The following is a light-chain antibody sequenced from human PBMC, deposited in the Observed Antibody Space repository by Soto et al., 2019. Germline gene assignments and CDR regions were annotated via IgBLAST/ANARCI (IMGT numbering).Light chain of an antibody. Sequence: ELVLTQSPATLSLSPGESATLSCRASQTVSRFLAWYQQKPGQATRLLIYDASKRATGIPARFSGSESGTDFTLTISSLEPEDFAVYYCQQRSTFGQGTRLEIK. CDR3: QQRST. CDR2: DAS. CDR1: QTVSRF. V-gene: IGKV3-11*01. J-gene: IGKJ5*01.